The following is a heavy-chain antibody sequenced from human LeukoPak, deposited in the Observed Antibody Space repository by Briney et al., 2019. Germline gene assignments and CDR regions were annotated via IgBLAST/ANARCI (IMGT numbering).Heavy chain of an antibody. V-gene: IGHV3-53*01. Sequence: PGGSLRLSCATSGFTVSNTYMSWVRQAPGEGLEWVSIIYSGGGTRYADSVKGRFTISRDNSRNTLYLQMNSLRAEDTALYYCARDNYDSSGFTWGQGTLVTVSS. CDR2: IYSGGGT. D-gene: IGHD3-22*01. CDR3: ARDNYDSSGFT. CDR1: GFTVSNTY. J-gene: IGHJ4*02.